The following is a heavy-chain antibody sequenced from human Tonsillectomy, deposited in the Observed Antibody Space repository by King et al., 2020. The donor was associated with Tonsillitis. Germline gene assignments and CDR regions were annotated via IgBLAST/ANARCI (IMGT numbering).Heavy chain of an antibody. J-gene: IGHJ4*02. CDR3: AKEKRVWKTTYFDY. D-gene: IGHD1-1*01. V-gene: IGHV3-30*18. CDR1: GFTFSSSV. CDR2: MSHDGRNK. Sequence: VQLVESGGGVVQPGRSLRLSCAASGFTFSSSVMHWVRQAPGKGLEWVALMSHDGRNKTYADSVKGRFTISRDNSKNTLCLQMNSLRAEDTAIYYCAKEKRVWKTTYFDYWGQGTMVTVSS.